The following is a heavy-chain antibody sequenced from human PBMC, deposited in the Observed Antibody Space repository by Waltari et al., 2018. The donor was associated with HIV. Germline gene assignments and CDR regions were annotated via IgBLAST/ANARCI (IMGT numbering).Heavy chain of an antibody. CDR3: ARSFSGYSNYFDP. J-gene: IGHJ5*02. D-gene: IGHD4-4*01. V-gene: IGHV4-39*01. CDR2: MSYRGST. CDR1: GGSMTSSSYY. Sequence: QLQLQESGPGLVKSSETLSLTCTVSGGSMTSSSYYWGWIRQPPGKGLEWIGSMSYRGSTYHSPSLMSRIPISVDTSKNQFSLKLTSVTAADTAVYYCARSFSGYSNYFDPWGQGTLVTVSS.